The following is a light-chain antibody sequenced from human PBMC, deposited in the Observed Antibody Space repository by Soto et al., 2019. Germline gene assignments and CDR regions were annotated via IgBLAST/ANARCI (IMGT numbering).Light chain of an antibody. Sequence: QSVLTQSPSVSGAPGQRVTISCTGSSSNIGAGYDVHWYQQLPGTAPKLLIYGNNNRPSGVPDRFSGSKSATSASLAITGLQAEDEADYYCQSYDSSLSLYVFGSGTKLTVL. J-gene: IGLJ1*01. CDR3: QSYDSSLSLYV. V-gene: IGLV1-40*01. CDR2: GNN. CDR1: SSNIGAGYD.